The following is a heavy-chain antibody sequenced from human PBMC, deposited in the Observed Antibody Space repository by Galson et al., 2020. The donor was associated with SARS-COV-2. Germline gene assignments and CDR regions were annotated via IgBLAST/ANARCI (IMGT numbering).Heavy chain of an antibody. V-gene: IGHV1-18*01. Sequence: ASVKVSCKASGYTFTSYGISWVRQAPGQGLEWMGWISAYNGNTNYAQKLQGRVTMTTDTSTSTAYMELRSLRSDDTAVYYCARDGFLEWYHYYYYMDVWGKGTTVTVSS. J-gene: IGHJ6*03. CDR3: ARDGFLEWYHYYYYMDV. CDR1: GYTFTSYG. CDR2: ISAYNGNT. D-gene: IGHD3-3*01.